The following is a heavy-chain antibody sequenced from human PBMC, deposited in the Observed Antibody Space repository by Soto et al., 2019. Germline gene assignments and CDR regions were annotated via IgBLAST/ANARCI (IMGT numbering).Heavy chain of an antibody. Sequence: SETLSLTCSVSGAALNSGNYYWSWIRQVAGKGLEWIGHIYVTGAVDYNPSIRDRITISQDTSERQFSLNLRLVTAAVTAVYYCARLRIATNNYKWFDPWGQGTLVTVSS. CDR1: GAALNSGNYY. CDR2: IYVTGAV. D-gene: IGHD2-21*01. CDR3: ARLRIATNNYKWFDP. J-gene: IGHJ5*02. V-gene: IGHV4-31*03.